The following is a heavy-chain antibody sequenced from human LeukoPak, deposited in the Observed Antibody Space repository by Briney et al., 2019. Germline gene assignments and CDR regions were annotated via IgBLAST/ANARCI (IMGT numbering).Heavy chain of an antibody. CDR1: GGSISSSSYY. CDR3: AREKKQWLVRSGFDY. CDR2: IYYSGST. D-gene: IGHD6-19*01. J-gene: IGHJ4*02. V-gene: IGHV4-39*07. Sequence: SETLSLTCTVSGGSISSSSYYRGWIRQPPGKGLEWIGSIYYSGSTYYNPSLKSRVTISVDTSKNQFSLKLSSVTAADTAVYYCAREKKQWLVRSGFDYWGQGTLVTVSS.